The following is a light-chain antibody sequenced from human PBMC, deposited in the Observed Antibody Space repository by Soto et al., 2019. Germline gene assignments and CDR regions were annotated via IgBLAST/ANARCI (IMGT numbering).Light chain of an antibody. Sequence: QSALTQPASVPGSPVQASTIGCAGTMRDVGAYNLVSWYHQHPRRAHQLIIYEVRNRPSGISVRFSGSKSGNTASLTISELLAEDEADYYCSSYTSKSTLIFGGGTKVTVL. V-gene: IGLV2-14*01. CDR2: EVR. J-gene: IGLJ2*01. CDR3: SSYTSKSTLI. CDR1: MRDVGAYNL.